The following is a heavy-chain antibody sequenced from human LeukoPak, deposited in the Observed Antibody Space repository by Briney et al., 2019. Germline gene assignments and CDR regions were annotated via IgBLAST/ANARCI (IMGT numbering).Heavy chain of an antibody. Sequence: GGSLRLSCAASGITVSTNFMTWVRQAPGKGLEWVSVIYTDGTTYYADSVKGRFTISRDNSKNTLYFQMNSLRAEDTAVYYCAKGDSSSSLDYWGQGTLVTVSS. CDR3: AKGDSSSSLDY. J-gene: IGHJ4*02. CDR1: GITVSTNF. CDR2: IYTDGTT. D-gene: IGHD6-6*01. V-gene: IGHV3-53*01.